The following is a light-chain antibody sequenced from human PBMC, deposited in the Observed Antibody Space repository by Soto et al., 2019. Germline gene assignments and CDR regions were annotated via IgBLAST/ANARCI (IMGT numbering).Light chain of an antibody. CDR2: EFS. V-gene: IGLV2-14*01. Sequence: QSVLTQPASVSGSPGQSITISCTGTNRDVGGYNYVSWYQQHPGKAPKLMIYEFSNRPSGVSNRFSGSKSGNTASLTISGLQAEDEADYYCSSYTSSGTRVFGSGTKVTVL. CDR1: NRDVGGYNY. J-gene: IGLJ1*01. CDR3: SSYTSSGTRV.